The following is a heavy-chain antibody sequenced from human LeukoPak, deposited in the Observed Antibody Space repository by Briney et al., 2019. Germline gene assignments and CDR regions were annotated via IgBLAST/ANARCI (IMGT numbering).Heavy chain of an antibody. CDR2: MNPNSGNT. D-gene: IGHD2-8*02. Sequence: ASVKVSCKASGYTFTSYDINWVRQATGQGLEWMGWMNPNSGNTGYAQKFQGRVTMTRNTSISTAYMELSSLRSEDTAVYYCARDYTGEQPGFPIRYYYGMDVWGQGTTVTVSS. CDR3: ARDYTGEQPGFPIRYYYGMDV. CDR1: GYTFTSYD. J-gene: IGHJ6*02. V-gene: IGHV1-8*01.